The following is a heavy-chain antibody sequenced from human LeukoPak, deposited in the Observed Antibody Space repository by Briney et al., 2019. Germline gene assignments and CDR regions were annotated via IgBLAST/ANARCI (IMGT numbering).Heavy chain of an antibody. CDR2: INPNSGGT. D-gene: IGHD6-13*01. Sequence: GASVKVSCKASGYTSTGFYMHWVRQAPGQGLEWMGWINPNSGGTNYAQKFQGRVTMTRDTSISTAYMELSRLRSDDTAVYYCARLSSSWTGAFDIWGQGTMVTVSS. CDR3: ARLSSSWTGAFDI. J-gene: IGHJ3*02. V-gene: IGHV1-2*02. CDR1: GYTSTGFY.